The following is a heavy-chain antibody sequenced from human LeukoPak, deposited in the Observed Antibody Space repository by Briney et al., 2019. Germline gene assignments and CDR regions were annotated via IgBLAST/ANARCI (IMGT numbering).Heavy chain of an antibody. J-gene: IGHJ6*02. CDR1: GFTFSNYA. CDR3: VKGTDYDFWTGYSYYYGMDV. V-gene: IGHV3-23*01. Sequence: GGSLRLSCAASGFTFSNYAMSWVRQAPGEGLEWVSGISGSGGNTCYADSVKGRFTISRDTSKNTLFLQMNSLRAEDTAVYFCVKGTDYDFWTGYSYYYGMDVWGQGTTVTVSS. D-gene: IGHD3-3*01. CDR2: ISGSGGNT.